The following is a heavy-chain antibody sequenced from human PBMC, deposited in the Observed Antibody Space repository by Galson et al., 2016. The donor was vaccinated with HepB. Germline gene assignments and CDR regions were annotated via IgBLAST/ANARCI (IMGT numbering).Heavy chain of an antibody. Sequence: QSGAEVKKPGESLKISCKASGYIFTSYWIGWVRQMPGKGLEWMTIINPGDSDTRYSPSFQGQVTISADKSITTAYLQWSSLKASDTAMYYCARQVVPGLFDRWGQGTLVTVSS. D-gene: IGHD2-21*02. CDR2: INPGDSDT. CDR1: GYIFTSYW. V-gene: IGHV5-51*01. J-gene: IGHJ4*02. CDR3: ARQVVPGLFDR.